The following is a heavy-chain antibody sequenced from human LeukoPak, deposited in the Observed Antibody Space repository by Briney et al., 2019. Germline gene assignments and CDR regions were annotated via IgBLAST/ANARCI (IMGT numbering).Heavy chain of an antibody. CDR3: ARLLNNGITMIVVDNWFDP. D-gene: IGHD3-22*01. CDR2: IYPGDSDT. CDR1: GYSFTSYW. J-gene: IGHJ5*02. Sequence: RGESLKISCKGSGYSFTSYWIGWVRQMPGKGLEWMGIIYPGDSDTRYSPSFQGQVTISADKSISTAYLQWSSLKASDTAMYYCARLLNNGITMIVVDNWFDPWGQGTLVTVSS. V-gene: IGHV5-51*01.